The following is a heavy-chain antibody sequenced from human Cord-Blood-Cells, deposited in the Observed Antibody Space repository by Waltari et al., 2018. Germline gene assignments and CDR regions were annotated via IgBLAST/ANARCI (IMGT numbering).Heavy chain of an antibody. CDR3: ARGPTKCFDI. CDR2: LNHTGST. J-gene: IGHJ3*02. Sequence: QVPLQPWGAGLLKPSETLSLTCAVYGGFCSGSYWSWIRQPPAKGLEWVGELNHTGSTTSNPCLECRVNLPVDTSKNQCSLKLSSVTTAVTAVYYCARGPTKCFDIWGQGTMVTVSS. V-gene: IGHV4-34*01. D-gene: IGHD2-8*01. CDR1: GGFCSGSY.